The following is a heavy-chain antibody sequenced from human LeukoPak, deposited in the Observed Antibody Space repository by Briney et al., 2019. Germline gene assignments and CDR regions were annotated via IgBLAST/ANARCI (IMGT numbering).Heavy chain of an antibody. V-gene: IGHV3-21*01. CDR3: ARAPYCGGDCYPLDAFDI. CDR1: GFTFSSYS. Sequence: PGGSLRLSCAAYGFTFSSYSMNWVRQAPGKGLEWVSSISSSSSYIYYADSVKGRFTISRDNAKNSLYLQMNSLRAEDTAVYYCARAPYCGGDCYPLDAFDIWGQGTMVTVSS. CDR2: ISSSSSYI. D-gene: IGHD2-21*02. J-gene: IGHJ3*02.